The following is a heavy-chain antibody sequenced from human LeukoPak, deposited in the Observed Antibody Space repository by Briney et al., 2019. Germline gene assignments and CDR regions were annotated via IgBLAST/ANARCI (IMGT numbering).Heavy chain of an antibody. Sequence: SETLSLTCAVYGGSFSGYYWSWIRQPPRKGLEWIGEINHSGSTNYNPSLRSRVTISVDTSKNQFYLELSSVTAADTAVYYCATVAAPGWFDPWGQGTLVTVSS. CDR2: INHSGST. J-gene: IGHJ5*02. V-gene: IGHV4-34*01. CDR1: GGSFSGYY. CDR3: ATVAAPGWFDP. D-gene: IGHD6-6*01.